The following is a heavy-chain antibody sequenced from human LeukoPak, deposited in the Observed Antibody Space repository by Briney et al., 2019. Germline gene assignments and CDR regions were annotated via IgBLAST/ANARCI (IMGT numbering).Heavy chain of an antibody. CDR1: GFTFSSYT. CDR2: IPYDGSNK. Sequence: GRSLSLSCAASGFTFSSYTMEWVRQAPGRGLGWGSVIPYDGSNKYYADSVKGRFTITRDNTKNTLYLQMNSRRAEDTAVYYCARVRWGFGELLYLDYWGQGTLVTVSS. CDR3: ARVRWGFGELLYLDY. D-gene: IGHD3-10*01. V-gene: IGHV3-30-3*01. J-gene: IGHJ4*02.